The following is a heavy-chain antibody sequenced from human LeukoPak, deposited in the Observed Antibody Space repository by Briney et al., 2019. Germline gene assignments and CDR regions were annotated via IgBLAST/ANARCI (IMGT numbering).Heavy chain of an antibody. J-gene: IGHJ3*02. Sequence: PSETLSLTCTVSGDSISSGDYYWSWIRQPPGKGLEWIGYIYYSGSTYYNPSLKSRVTISVDTSKNQFSLKLSSVTAADTAVYYCARGTSGNTPIYRDAFDIWGQGTMVTVSS. CDR3: ARGTSGNTPIYRDAFDI. V-gene: IGHV4-30-4*01. D-gene: IGHD1-7*01. CDR2: IYYSGST. CDR1: GDSISSGDYY.